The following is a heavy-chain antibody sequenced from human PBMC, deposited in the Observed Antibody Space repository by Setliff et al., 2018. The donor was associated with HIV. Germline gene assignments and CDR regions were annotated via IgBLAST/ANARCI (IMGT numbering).Heavy chain of an antibody. CDR3: AKEPKLGGIAAPFDY. CDR1: GFTISSYP. CDR2: ISDGGGST. J-gene: IGHJ4*02. D-gene: IGHD6-6*01. Sequence: GGSLRLSCAASGFTISSYPMSWVRQSPGKGPEWVSAISDGGGSTYYAVSVKGRFTISRDNSKNTLYLQMNSLRVEDTAVYYCAKEPKLGGIAAPFDYWGQGTLVTVSS. V-gene: IGHV3-23*01.